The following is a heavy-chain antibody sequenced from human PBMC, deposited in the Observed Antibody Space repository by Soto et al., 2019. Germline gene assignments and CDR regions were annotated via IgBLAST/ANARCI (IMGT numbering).Heavy chain of an antibody. Sequence: GGSLRLSCAASGFTFSSYAMSWVRQAPGKGLEWVSAISGSGGSTYYADSVKGRFTISRDNSKNTLYLQMNSLRAEDTAVYYCAKVEYYYGSGEEYYFDYWGQGTLVTVSS. CDR1: GFTFSSYA. D-gene: IGHD3-10*01. V-gene: IGHV3-23*01. CDR2: ISGSGGST. CDR3: AKVEYYYGSGEEYYFDY. J-gene: IGHJ4*02.